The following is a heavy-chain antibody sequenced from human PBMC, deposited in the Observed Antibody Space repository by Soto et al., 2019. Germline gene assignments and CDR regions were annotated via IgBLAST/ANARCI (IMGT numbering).Heavy chain of an antibody. Sequence: SETLSLTCTVSGGSISSYYWSWIRQPPGKGLEWIGYIYYSGSTNYNPSLKSRVTISVDTSKNQFSLKLSSLTAADTAVYYCARVSSSGTYYYYYMDVWGKGTTVTVSS. CDR3: ARVSSSGTYYYYYMDV. CDR1: GGSISSYY. J-gene: IGHJ6*03. D-gene: IGHD6-19*01. CDR2: IYYSGST. V-gene: IGHV4-59*01.